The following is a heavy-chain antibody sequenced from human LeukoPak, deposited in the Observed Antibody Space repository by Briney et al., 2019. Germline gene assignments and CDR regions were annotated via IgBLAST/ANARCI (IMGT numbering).Heavy chain of an antibody. J-gene: IGHJ3*02. D-gene: IGHD4-17*01. Sequence: PSETLSLTCTVSGGSTSSYYWSWIRQPAGKGLEWIGRIYTSGSTNYNPSLKSRVTISVDTSKNQFSLKLSSVTAADTAVYYCARVLDYGDYHDDAFDIWGQGTMVTVSS. CDR3: ARVLDYGDYHDDAFDI. CDR1: GGSTSSYY. CDR2: IYTSGST. V-gene: IGHV4-4*07.